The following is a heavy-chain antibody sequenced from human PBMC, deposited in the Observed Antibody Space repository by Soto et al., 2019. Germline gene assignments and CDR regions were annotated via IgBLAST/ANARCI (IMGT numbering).Heavy chain of an antibody. V-gene: IGHV4-34*01. J-gene: IGHJ6*02. D-gene: IGHD3-16*01. CDR2: INHSGST. CDR1: GGSFSGYY. CDR3: ATLGAVGYFTRYYYYGMDV. Sequence: PSETLSLTCAVYGGSFSGYYWSWIRQPPGKGLEWIGEINHSGSTNYNPSLKSRVTISVDTSKNQFSLKLSSVTAADTAVYYCATLGAVGYFTRYYYYGMDVWGQGTTVTVYS.